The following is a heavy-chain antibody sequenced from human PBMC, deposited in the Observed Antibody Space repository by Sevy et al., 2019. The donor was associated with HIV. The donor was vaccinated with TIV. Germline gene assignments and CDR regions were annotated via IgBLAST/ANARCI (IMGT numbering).Heavy chain of an antibody. CDR2: IHYTGST. CDR3: ARAPPVRSGDDSLNWFAP. Sequence: SETLSLTCTVSGGSISAYHWSWIRQPPGKGLEWIGYIHYTGSTKYNPSLESRVTLSVDTYKNQFSLKLSSVTEADTAVYYCARAPPVRSGDDSLNWFAPWGQGTLVTVSS. V-gene: IGHV4-59*01. J-gene: IGHJ5*02. CDR1: GGSISAYH. D-gene: IGHD5-12*01.